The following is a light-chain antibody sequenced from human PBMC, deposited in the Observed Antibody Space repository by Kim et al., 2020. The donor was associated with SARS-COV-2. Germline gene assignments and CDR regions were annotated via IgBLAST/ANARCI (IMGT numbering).Light chain of an antibody. J-gene: IGKJ2*01. Sequence: SATPGDKVNTSCKASQENDDDMNWYQQKAGEGDIFIIQEATALVPGSSPRFSGSGYGTDVTLTFNNKESEYAAYYFCLQHDKFPYTFGQGTKREI. CDR3: LQHDKFPYT. CDR2: EAT. CDR1: QENDDD. V-gene: IGKV5-2*01.